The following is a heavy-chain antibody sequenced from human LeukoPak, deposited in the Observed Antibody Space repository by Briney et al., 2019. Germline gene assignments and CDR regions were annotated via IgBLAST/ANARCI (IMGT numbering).Heavy chain of an antibody. Sequence: GGSLRLSCAASGFTFSSYAMSWVRQAPGKGLEWVSAISGSGGSTYYADSVKGRFTIAGDNSKNTMYLQMNSLRAEDTALYHCARGRGIAVADGNWFDPWGQGTLVTVSS. CDR2: ISGSGGST. D-gene: IGHD6-19*01. CDR3: ARGRGIAVADGNWFDP. V-gene: IGHV3-23*01. CDR1: GFTFSSYA. J-gene: IGHJ5*02.